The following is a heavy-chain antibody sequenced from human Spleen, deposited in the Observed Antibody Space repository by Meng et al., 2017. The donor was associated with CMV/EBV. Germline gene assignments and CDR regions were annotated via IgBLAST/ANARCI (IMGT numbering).Heavy chain of an antibody. Sequence: ASVKVSCKASGYTFTNQYIHWVRQAPGQGLEWMGVINPSDGSTTYAQKLQGRVTITRDTSTSTMYMDLSSLTFEDTAVYYCARDRGAARDLGSWGQGTLVTVSS. CDR1: GYTFTNQY. CDR3: ARDRGAARDLGS. J-gene: IGHJ5*02. V-gene: IGHV1-46*01. D-gene: IGHD3-10*01. CDR2: INPSDGST.